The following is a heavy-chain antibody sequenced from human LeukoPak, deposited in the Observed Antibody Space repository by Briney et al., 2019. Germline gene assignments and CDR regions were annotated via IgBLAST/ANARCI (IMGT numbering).Heavy chain of an antibody. V-gene: IGHV3-30*02. Sequence: GGSLRLSCAASGFTFSSYGMHWVRQAPGKGLEWVAFIRYDGSNKYYADSVKGRFTISRDNSKNTLYLQMNSLRAEDTAVYYCAKRSLPSDIVVVPAAIRFGPWGQGTLVTVSS. D-gene: IGHD2-2*01. CDR1: GFTFSSYG. CDR3: AKRSLPSDIVVVPAAIRFGP. CDR2: IRYDGSNK. J-gene: IGHJ5*02.